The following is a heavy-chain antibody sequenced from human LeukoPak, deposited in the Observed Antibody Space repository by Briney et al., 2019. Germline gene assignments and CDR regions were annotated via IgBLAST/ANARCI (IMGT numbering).Heavy chain of an antibody. CDR2: IYYSGGT. Sequence: SETLSLTCTVSGGSISSYYWSWIRQAPGKGLEWIGNIYYSGGTNYNPSLRSRVAISIDTSKNQFSLNLSSVTAADTAVYYCARVSDTSGYFYHLDYWGQDTLVTVSS. V-gene: IGHV4-59*01. CDR3: ARVSDTSGYFYHLDY. D-gene: IGHD3-22*01. CDR1: GGSISSYY. J-gene: IGHJ4*02.